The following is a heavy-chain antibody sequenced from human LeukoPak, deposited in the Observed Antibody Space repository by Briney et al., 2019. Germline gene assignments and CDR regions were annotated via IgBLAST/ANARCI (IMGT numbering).Heavy chain of an antibody. CDR3: ARRSGSYYYFDY. D-gene: IGHD1-26*01. CDR1: GYTFTGYF. V-gene: IGHV1-2*02. CDR2: INPDSGYT. Sequence: ASVKVSCKASGYTFTGYFMHWVRQAPGQGLEWMGWINPDSGYTNCAQKFQGRVTMTRDTSISTTYMELSRLRSDDTAVYYCARRSGSYYYFDYWGQGTLVTVSS. J-gene: IGHJ4*02.